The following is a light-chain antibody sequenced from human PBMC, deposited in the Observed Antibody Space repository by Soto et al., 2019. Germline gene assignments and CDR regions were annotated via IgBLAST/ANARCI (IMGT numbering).Light chain of an antibody. Sequence: EMVLTQSPGTLSLSPGERATLSCRASQSLSKSHLAWYQQKPGQSPRLLIYDASSKATGIADRFSGSESGTDFTLTISSLEPLDFAVYFCQYYDNSPPFAFAQGTKLEIK. CDR1: QSLSKSH. J-gene: IGKJ2*01. CDR3: QYYDNSPPFA. V-gene: IGKV3-20*01. CDR2: DAS.